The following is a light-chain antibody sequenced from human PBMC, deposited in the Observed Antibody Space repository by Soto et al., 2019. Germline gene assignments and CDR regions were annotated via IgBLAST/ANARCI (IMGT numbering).Light chain of an antibody. CDR2: AAS. J-gene: IGKJ1*01. CDR3: QQYGSSPRT. Sequence: IVLTHSPDTLSLSPGDRSTLSSRSSQSVRSSYLAWYQQTPGQTPRLLIYAASSRATGIPDRFSGSGSGTDFSLTISRLEAEDFAVYYCQQYGSSPRTFGQGTKVDIK. V-gene: IGKV3-20*01. CDR1: QSVRSSY.